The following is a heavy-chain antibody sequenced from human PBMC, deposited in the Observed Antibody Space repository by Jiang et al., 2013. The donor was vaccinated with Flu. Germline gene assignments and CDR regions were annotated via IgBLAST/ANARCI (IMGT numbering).Heavy chain of an antibody. CDR3: ARGEGTRYYYYYYMDV. CDR2: IYHSGST. CDR1: GGSISSSNW. D-gene: IGHD1-1*01. Sequence: KPSGTLSLTCAVSGGSISSSNWWSWVRQPPGKGLEWIGEIYHSGSTNYNPSLKSRVTISVDKSKNQFSLKLSSVTAADTAVYYCARGEGTRYYYYYYMDVWGKGTTVTVSS. V-gene: IGHV4-4*02. J-gene: IGHJ6*03.